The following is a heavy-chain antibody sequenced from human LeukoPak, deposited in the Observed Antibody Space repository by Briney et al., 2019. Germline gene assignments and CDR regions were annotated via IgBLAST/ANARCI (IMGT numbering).Heavy chain of an antibody. Sequence: PSEALSLTCAVSGDSISTSTWWNWFRQPPGKGLDWIREIYRSGSTNRNPSRKSRVSISVDKTKNQYSLKLSSVTAADTAMYYCARGHNENNYKSTIDVWGQGTMVTVSS. CDR1: GDSISTSTW. CDR3: ARGHNENNYKSTIDV. CDR2: IYRSGST. D-gene: IGHD1/OR15-1a*01. V-gene: IGHV4-4*02. J-gene: IGHJ3*01.